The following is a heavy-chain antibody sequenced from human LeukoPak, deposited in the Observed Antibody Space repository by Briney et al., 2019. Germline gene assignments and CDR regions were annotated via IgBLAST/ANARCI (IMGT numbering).Heavy chain of an antibody. D-gene: IGHD3-16*01. CDR2: INTNTGIP. Sequence: ASVRVSCKASGYTFTSYAMNWVRQAPGQGLEWVGWINTNTGIPTYAQGFTGRFVFSLDTSVSTAYLQISSLKAEDTAVYYCARVLGGLNLGMDVWGKGTTVTVSS. J-gene: IGHJ6*04. V-gene: IGHV7-4-1*02. CDR3: ARVLGGLNLGMDV. CDR1: GYTFTSYA.